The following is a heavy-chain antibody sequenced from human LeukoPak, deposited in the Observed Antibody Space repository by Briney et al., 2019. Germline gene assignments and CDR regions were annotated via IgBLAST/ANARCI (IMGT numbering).Heavy chain of an antibody. Sequence: KPGASVKVSCKASGYTFTSYGISWVRQAPGQELEWMGWISAYNGNTNYAQKFQGRVTMTTDTSTSTAYMELSSLRSEDTAVYYRARDCKAGTNYYYYYMDVWGKGTTVTVSS. CDR3: ARDCKAGTNYYYYYMDV. D-gene: IGHD2/OR15-2a*01. CDR1: GYTFTSYG. J-gene: IGHJ6*03. V-gene: IGHV1-18*01. CDR2: ISAYNGNT.